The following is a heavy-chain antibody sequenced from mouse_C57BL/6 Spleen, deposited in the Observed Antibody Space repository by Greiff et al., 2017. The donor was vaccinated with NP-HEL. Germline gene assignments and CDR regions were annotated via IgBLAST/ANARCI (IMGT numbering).Heavy chain of an antibody. J-gene: IGHJ2*01. CDR2: IDPSDSYT. CDR3: ARLGRGYFDY. D-gene: IGHD4-1*01. CDR1: GYTFTSYW. V-gene: IGHV1-69*01. Sequence: QVQLQQPGAELVMPGASVKLSCKASGYTFTSYWMHWVKQRPGQGLEWIGEIDPSDSYTNYNQKFKGKSTLTVDKSSSTAYMRLSSLTSEDSAVYYCARLGRGYFDYWGQGTTLTVSS.